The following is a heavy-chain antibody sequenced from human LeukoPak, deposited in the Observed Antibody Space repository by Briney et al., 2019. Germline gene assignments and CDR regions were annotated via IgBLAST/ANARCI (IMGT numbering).Heavy chain of an antibody. CDR3: ARQISGWYVY. Sequence: SETLSLTCGVSGYSISSDYYRGWIRQPPGKGLEWIGSIYHSGSTYYNPSLKRRVTISVDTSKSQFSLKLSSVTAADTAVYYCARQISGWYVYWGQGTLVTVSS. J-gene: IGHJ4*02. CDR2: IYHSGST. D-gene: IGHD6-19*01. CDR1: GYSISSDYY. V-gene: IGHV4-38-2*01.